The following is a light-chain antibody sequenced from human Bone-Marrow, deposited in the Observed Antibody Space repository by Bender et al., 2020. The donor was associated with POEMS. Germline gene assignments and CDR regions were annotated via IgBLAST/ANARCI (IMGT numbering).Light chain of an antibody. CDR2: EDS. J-gene: IGLJ3*02. CDR1: SSDVGSYNL. CDR3: CSYAGSSTWV. Sequence: QSALTQPASVSGSPGQSITISCTGTSSDVGSYNLVSWYQQRPGKAPKLMIHEDSKRASGVSSRVSGSKSGNTASLTISGLQAEDEADYYCCSYAGSSTWVFGGGTKLTVL. V-gene: IGLV2-23*01.